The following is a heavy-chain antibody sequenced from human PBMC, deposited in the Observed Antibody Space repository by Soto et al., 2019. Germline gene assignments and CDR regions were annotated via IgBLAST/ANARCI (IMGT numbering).Heavy chain of an antibody. CDR1: CGSISSGGYS. CDR2: IYHSGST. Sequence: KTSETLSLTCAFSCGSISSGGYSWSWIRQPPGKGLEWIGYIYHSGSTYYNPSLKSRVTISVDRSKNQFSLKLSSVTAADTAVYYCARAGCSSTSCRGFDPWGQGTLVTVSS. D-gene: IGHD2-2*01. CDR3: ARAGCSSTSCRGFDP. J-gene: IGHJ5*02. V-gene: IGHV4-30-2*01.